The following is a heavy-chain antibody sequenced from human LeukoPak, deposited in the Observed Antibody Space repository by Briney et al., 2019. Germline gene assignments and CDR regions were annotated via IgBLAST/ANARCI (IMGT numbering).Heavy chain of an antibody. D-gene: IGHD3-10*01. V-gene: IGHV4-39*07. Sequence: SETLSLTCTVSGGSISSSSYYWGWICQPPGKGLEWIGSIYYSGSTYYNPSLKSRVTISVDTSKNQFSLKLSSVTAADTAVYYCARVFPPKITMVRGVIMGWFDPWGQGTLVTVSS. J-gene: IGHJ5*02. CDR1: GGSISSSSYY. CDR2: IYYSGST. CDR3: ARVFPPKITMVRGVIMGWFDP.